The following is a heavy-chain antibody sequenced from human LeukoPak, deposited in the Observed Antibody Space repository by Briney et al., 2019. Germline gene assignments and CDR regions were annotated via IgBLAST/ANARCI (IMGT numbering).Heavy chain of an antibody. CDR2: LSGSGDTT. CDR3: AKDRCSNGIGCYYYYMDV. CDR1: GFTFSSYG. J-gene: IGHJ6*03. V-gene: IGHV3-23*01. Sequence: GGTLRLSCAASGFTFSSYGMSWVRQAPGKGLEWVSGLSGSGDTTYYADAVKGRFTISRDNSKNTLDLQMNSLRAEDTAVYYCAKDRCSNGIGCYYYYMDVWGKGTTVTISS. D-gene: IGHD2-8*01.